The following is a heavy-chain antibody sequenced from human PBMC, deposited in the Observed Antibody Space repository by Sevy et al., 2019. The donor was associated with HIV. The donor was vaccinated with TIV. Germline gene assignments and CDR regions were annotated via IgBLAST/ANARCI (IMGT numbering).Heavy chain of an antibody. CDR1: GFTFNYYL. Sequence: GGSLRFSCAASGFTFNYYLMNWVRQAPGKGLEWVSYISSHSSYIHYADSVKGRFTISRDNAKNSLFLQMDSLRADDTGVYYCARGDYYGSLYYFDYWGQGALVTVSS. V-gene: IGHV3-21*01. J-gene: IGHJ4*02. CDR3: ARGDYYGSLYYFDY. CDR2: ISSHSSYI. D-gene: IGHD3-10*01.